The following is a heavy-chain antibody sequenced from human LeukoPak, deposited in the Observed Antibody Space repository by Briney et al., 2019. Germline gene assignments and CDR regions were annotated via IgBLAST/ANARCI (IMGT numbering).Heavy chain of an antibody. CDR3: AKDSCSSTSCYLDY. CDR1: GFTFDDYA. D-gene: IGHD2-2*01. Sequence: GRSLRLPCAASGFTFDDYAMHWVRPAPGKGLEWVSGISWNSGSIGYADSVKGRFTISRDNAKNSLYLQMNSLRAEDTALYYCAKDSCSSTSCYLDYWGQGTLVTVSS. J-gene: IGHJ4*02. CDR2: ISWNSGSI. V-gene: IGHV3-9*01.